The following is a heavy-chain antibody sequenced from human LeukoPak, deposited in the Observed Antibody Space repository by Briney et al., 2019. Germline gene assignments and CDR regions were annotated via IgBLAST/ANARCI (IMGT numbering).Heavy chain of an antibody. J-gene: IGHJ4*02. V-gene: IGHV3-48*02. Sequence: GRSLRLSCAASGFTFSSYSMNWVRQAPGKGLEWLSYISSSGSTIYYADSVKGRFTISRDNAKNSLYLQMNSLRDEDTAVYYCARGESTYLVVVAVPYYFDYGGRGTLLTVSS. D-gene: IGHD2-15*01. CDR1: GFTFSSYS. CDR2: ISSSGSTI. CDR3: ARGESTYLVVVAVPYYFDY.